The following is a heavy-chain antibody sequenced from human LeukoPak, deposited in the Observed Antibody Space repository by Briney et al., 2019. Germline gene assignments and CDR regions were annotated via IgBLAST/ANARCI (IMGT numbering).Heavy chain of an antibody. CDR3: ARQAASNAFDI. CDR2: IYPGDSDT. CDR1: GYRFTTYW. Sequence: GESLKISCQGSGYRFTTYWIGWVRQMPGNGLEWMGIIYPGDSDTRYSPSFQGQVTISADKSTSTAYLQWSSLKASDTAMYYCARQAASNAFDIWGQGTMVTVSS. D-gene: IGHD2-15*01. V-gene: IGHV5-51*01. J-gene: IGHJ3*02.